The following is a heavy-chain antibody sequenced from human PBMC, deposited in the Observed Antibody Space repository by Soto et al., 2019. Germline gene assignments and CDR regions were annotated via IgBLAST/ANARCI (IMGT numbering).Heavy chain of an antibody. V-gene: IGHV3-30-3*01. J-gene: IGHJ4*02. Sequence: LRLSCAASGFTFSSYAMHWVRQAPGKGLEWVAVISYDGSNKYYADSVKGRFTISRDNSKNTLYLQMNSLRAEDTAVYYCARRGGSTSCYNCIDYWGQGTLVTVSS. CDR1: GFTFSSYA. CDR2: ISYDGSNK. CDR3: ARRGGSTSCYNCIDY. D-gene: IGHD2-2*02.